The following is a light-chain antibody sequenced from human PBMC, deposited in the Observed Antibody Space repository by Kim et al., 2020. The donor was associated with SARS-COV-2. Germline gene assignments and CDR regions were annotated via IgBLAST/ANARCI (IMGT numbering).Light chain of an antibody. CDR2: TAS. CDR3: QQLNTYPHT. J-gene: IGKJ2*01. CDR1: QGIGRY. Sequence: STSVGDRVTITCRAGQGIGRYLAWYQQKPGEAPKVLIHTASTLQTGVPSRFSGSGSGTDFALTISSLQPEDFATYFCQQLNTYPHTFGQGTKLEI. V-gene: IGKV1-9*01.